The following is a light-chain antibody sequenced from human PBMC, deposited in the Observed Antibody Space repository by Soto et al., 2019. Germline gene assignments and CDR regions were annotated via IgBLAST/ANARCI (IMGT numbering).Light chain of an antibody. V-gene: IGLV2-8*01. CDR3: SSYSGSINVV. CDR2: AVS. CDR1: SSDVGGYNS. Sequence: QSALTQPPSASGSPGQSVTICCTGTSSDVGGYNSVSWYQHHPGKAPKLMIYAVSRRPSRVPDRFSGSKSGNTASLTVSGLQAEDEADYYCSSYSGSINVVFGGGTKLTVL. J-gene: IGLJ2*01.